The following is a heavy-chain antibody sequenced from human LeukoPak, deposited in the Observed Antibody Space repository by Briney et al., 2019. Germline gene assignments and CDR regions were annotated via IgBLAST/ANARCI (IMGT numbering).Heavy chain of an antibody. CDR2: ISYDGSNK. V-gene: IGHV3-30*03. D-gene: IGHD3-16*01. J-gene: IGHJ4*02. CDR1: GFTFSSYG. Sequence: PGGSLRLSCAASGFTFSSYGMHWVRQAPGKGLEWVAVISYDGSNKYYADSVKGRFTISRDNAKHSLYLQMNSLRADDTAVYYCARDPGGIRYDYWGQRTLVTVFS. CDR3: ARDPGGIRYDY.